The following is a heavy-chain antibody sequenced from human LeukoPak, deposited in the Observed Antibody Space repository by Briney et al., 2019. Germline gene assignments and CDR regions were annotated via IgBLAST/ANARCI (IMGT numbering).Heavy chain of an antibody. J-gene: IGHJ4*02. V-gene: IGHV3-48*03. CDR2: IGSSGSVI. Sequence: GGSLRLSCAASGFTSSSYEMNWVRQAPGKGLEWVSYIGSSGSVIYYADSVKGRFTISRDNAKNSLYLQMNSLRAEDTAVYYCASFYDTSGRDYWGQGILVTVSS. D-gene: IGHD3-22*01. CDR3: ASFYDTSGRDY. CDR1: GFTSSSYE.